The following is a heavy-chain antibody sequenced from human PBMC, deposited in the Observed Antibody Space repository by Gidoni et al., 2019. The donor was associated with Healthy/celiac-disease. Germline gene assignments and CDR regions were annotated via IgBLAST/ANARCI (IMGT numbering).Heavy chain of an antibody. V-gene: IGHV3-11*06. CDR3: ARDGVTGTQPALDY. D-gene: IGHD1-7*01. CDR2: ISSSSSYT. CDR1: GFTFSDYY. J-gene: IGHJ4*02. Sequence: QVQLVESGGGLVRHGGSLRLSCAASGFTFSDYYMSWIRQAPGKGLEWVSYISSSSSYTNYADSVKGRFTISRDNAKNSLYLQMNSLRAEDTAVYYCARDGVTGTQPALDYWGQGTLVTVSS.